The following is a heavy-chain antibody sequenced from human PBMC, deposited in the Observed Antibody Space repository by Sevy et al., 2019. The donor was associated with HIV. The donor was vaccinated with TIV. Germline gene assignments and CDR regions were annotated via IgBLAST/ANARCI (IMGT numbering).Heavy chain of an antibody. V-gene: IGHV4-38-2*01. CDR1: GYSISSGYY. CDR2: IYHSGST. Sequence: SETLSLTCAVSGYSISSGYYWGWIRQPPGKGLEWIGSIYHSGSTYYNPSLKSRVTISVDTSKNQFSLKLSSVTAADTAVYSCARGGVGDYGGNPHFDYWGQGTLVTVSS. D-gene: IGHD4-17*01. CDR3: ARGGVGDYGGNPHFDY. J-gene: IGHJ4*02.